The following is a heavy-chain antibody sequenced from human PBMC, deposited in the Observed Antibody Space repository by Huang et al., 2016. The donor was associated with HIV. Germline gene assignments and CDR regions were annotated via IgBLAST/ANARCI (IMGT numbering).Heavy chain of an antibody. Sequence: EVQLEESGGGLVQPGGSLRLSCAASGFTFSSYWMHWVGQAPGRGVGVVLRSKRDGRSTGCADSLKGRFTISRDNAKNTLYLQMNSLRAEDTAVYYCARTYYYDSSGVDPRRAFDIWGQGTMVTVSS. D-gene: IGHD3-22*01. CDR2: SKRDGRST. J-gene: IGHJ3*02. CDR3: ARTYYYDSSGVDPRRAFDI. V-gene: IGHV3-74*01. CDR1: GFTFSSYW.